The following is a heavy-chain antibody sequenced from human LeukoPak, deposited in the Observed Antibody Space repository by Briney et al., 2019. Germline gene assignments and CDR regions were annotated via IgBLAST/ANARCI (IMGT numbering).Heavy chain of an antibody. D-gene: IGHD6-13*01. CDR2: IYYSGST. J-gene: IGHJ4*02. Sequence: SETLSLTCTVSGGSISSYYWSWIRQPPGKGLEWIGYIYYSGSTNYNPSLKSRVTISVDTSKNQFSLKLSSVTAADTAVYYCARHSGPYSSSWYVYWGQGTLVTVSS. V-gene: IGHV4-59*08. CDR3: ARHSGPYSSSWYVY. CDR1: GGSISSYY.